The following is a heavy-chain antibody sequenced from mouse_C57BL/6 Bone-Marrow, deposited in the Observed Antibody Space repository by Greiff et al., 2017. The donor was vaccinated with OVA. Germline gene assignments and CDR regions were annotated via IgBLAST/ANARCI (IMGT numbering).Heavy chain of an antibody. J-gene: IGHJ1*03. CDR2: IYPRSGNT. D-gene: IGHD2-1*01. V-gene: IGHV1-81*01. Sequence: QVQLQQSGAELARPGASVKLSCKASGYTFTSYGISWVKQRTGQGLEWIGEIYPRSGNTYYNEKFKGKATLTAEKSYSTAYMELLSLTSEDSAVYVCARDGLYYGNYGYFDDWGTGTTVTVSS. CDR3: ARDGLYYGNYGYFDD. CDR1: GYTFTSYG.